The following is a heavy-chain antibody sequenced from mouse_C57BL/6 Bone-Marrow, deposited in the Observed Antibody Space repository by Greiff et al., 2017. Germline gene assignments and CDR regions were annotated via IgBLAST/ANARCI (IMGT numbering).Heavy chain of an antibody. D-gene: IGHD1-1*01. Sequence: EVQLQESGAELVRPGASVKLSCTASGFNIKDDYMHWVKQRPEQGLELIGWIDPENGDTEYASKVQGKATITADTSTNTAYLQLSSLRSEDNAVYYCTSHITTVVATEYFGDWGQSNTRQFSS. CDR3: TSHITTVVATEYFGD. J-gene: IGHJ2*01. CDR2: IDPENGDT. V-gene: IGHV14-4*01. CDR1: GFNIKDDY.